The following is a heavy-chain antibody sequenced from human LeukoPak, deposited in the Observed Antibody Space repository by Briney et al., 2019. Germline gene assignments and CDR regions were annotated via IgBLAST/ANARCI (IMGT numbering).Heavy chain of an antibody. CDR1: GGSFSGYY. CDR2: INHSGST. CDR3: ARGKGYSYGYRGYFDY. J-gene: IGHJ4*02. Sequence: LETLSLTCAVYGGSFSGYYWSWIRQPPGKGLEWIGEINHSGSTNYNPSLKSRVTISVDTSKNQFSLKLSSVTAADTAVYYCARGKGYSYGYRGYFDYWGQGTLVTVSS. V-gene: IGHV4-34*01. D-gene: IGHD5-18*01.